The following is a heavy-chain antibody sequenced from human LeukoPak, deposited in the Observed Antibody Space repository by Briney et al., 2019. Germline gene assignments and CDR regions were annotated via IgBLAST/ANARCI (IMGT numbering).Heavy chain of an antibody. Sequence: PSETLSLTCTVSGGSISSYYWSWIRQPAGKGLEWIGRIYTSGSTNYNPSLKGRVTMSVDTSKNQFSLKLSSVTAADTAVYYCARERQQLVLAWFDPWGQGTLVTVSS. D-gene: IGHD6-13*01. CDR3: ARERQQLVLAWFDP. CDR1: GGSISSYY. V-gene: IGHV4-4*07. J-gene: IGHJ5*02. CDR2: IYTSGST.